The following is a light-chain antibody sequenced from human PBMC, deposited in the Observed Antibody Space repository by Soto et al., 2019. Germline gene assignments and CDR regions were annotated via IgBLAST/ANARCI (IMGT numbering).Light chain of an antibody. CDR2: GAS. V-gene: IGKV3-15*01. Sequence: EIVMTQSPATLSASPGERATLSCRASQSLSSNLAWYQQKTGQAPRLLIYGASTSPTGIPARFSGSGSGTEFTLAISSLQSEDFVVYYCQLYNNWPPLSVGGGIRLEIK. J-gene: IGKJ5*01. CDR1: QSLSSN. CDR3: QLYNNWPPLS.